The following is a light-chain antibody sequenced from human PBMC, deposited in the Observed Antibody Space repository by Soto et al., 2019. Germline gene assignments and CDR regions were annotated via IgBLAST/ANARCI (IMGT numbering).Light chain of an antibody. CDR2: GAS. CDR3: QQHHNWPPIT. CDR1: QSVSSK. J-gene: IGKJ5*01. Sequence: EIVMTQSPATLSVSPGERATLSCRASQSVSSKLAWYQQKPGQDPRLLIYGASTRATGIPARFSGSGSGTEFSPTISSLQSEDFAVYYCQQHHNWPPITFGQGTRLEIK. V-gene: IGKV3-15*01.